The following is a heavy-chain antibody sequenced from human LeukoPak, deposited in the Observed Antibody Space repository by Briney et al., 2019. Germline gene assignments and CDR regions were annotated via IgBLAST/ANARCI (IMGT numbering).Heavy chain of an antibody. CDR1: GYTFSGYY. V-gene: IGHV1-2*02. Sequence: AASVTVSCKASGYTFSGYYIHWVRQAPGHGLEWMGWINPNSGGTNYAQKFQGRVTLTRDTSINTAYMELSRLRSDDTAVYYCARVLRYYDILSKPFDYWGQGTLVTVSS. J-gene: IGHJ4*02. CDR3: ARVLRYYDILSKPFDY. D-gene: IGHD3-9*01. CDR2: INPNSGGT.